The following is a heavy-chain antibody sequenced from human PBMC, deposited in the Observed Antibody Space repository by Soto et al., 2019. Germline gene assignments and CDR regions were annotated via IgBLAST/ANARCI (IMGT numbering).Heavy chain of an antibody. CDR3: ARVPSPSDYYYAMDV. CDR1: GDSISSGNKY. J-gene: IGHJ6*02. V-gene: IGHV4-30-4*01. CDR2: IFSSGTT. D-gene: IGHD6-6*01. Sequence: PSETLSLTCTVSGDSISSGNKYWSWFRQPPGKGLEWIGYIFSSGTTYYNPSLKSRLTMSLDASQNQFSMKLNSLTDADTDVYFRARVPSPSDYYYAMDVWGQGTSVTVSS.